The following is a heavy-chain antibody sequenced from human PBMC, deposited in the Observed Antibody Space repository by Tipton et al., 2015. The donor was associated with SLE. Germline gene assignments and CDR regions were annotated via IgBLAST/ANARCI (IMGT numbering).Heavy chain of an antibody. D-gene: IGHD4-17*01. CDR2: INHSGST. Sequence: TLSLTCAVYGGSFSGYYWSWIRQPPGKGLEWIGEINHSGSTNYNPSLKSRVTISVDTSKNQFSLKLSSVTAADTAVYYCASRGGYGDYVSGYWYFDLWGRGTLGTVSS. J-gene: IGHJ2*01. CDR3: ASRGGYGDYVSGYWYFDL. V-gene: IGHV4-34*01. CDR1: GGSFSGYY.